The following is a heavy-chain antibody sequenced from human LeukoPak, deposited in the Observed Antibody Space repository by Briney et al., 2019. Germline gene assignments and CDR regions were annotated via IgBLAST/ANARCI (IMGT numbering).Heavy chain of an antibody. V-gene: IGHV4-39*01. CDR3: ARQISDYYYYYMDV. J-gene: IGHJ6*03. D-gene: IGHD2/OR15-2a*01. CDR1: GGSISTSAFY. CDR2: IYDSGNE. Sequence: SETLSLTCTVSGGSISTSAFYWGWIRQPPGKGLEWIGSIYDSGNEFYNPSLKSRVTISADTSKNQFSLKLNSVTAADTAMYYCARQISDYYYYYMDVWGEGISVTVSS.